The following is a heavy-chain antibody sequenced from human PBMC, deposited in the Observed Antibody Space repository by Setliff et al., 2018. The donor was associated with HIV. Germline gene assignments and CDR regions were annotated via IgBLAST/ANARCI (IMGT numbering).Heavy chain of an antibody. CDR2: IYSGGNT. Sequence: GGSLRLSCAASGFTFNKYAMSWVRQAPGKGPEWVSIIYSGGNTYYADSVKGRFTISRDSSKNTLYLQMNSMRVEDTAVYYCAKVRYSSSWYHLDYWGQGTLVTVSS. V-gene: IGHV3-66*01. D-gene: IGHD6-13*01. J-gene: IGHJ4*02. CDR1: GFTFNKYA. CDR3: AKVRYSSSWYHLDY.